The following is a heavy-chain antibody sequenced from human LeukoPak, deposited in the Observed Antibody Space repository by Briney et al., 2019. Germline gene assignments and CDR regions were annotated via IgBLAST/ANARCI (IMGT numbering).Heavy chain of an antibody. V-gene: IGHV4-34*11. CDR3: ARTPGGYSGYDLLYYFDY. CDR1: GGSFSGYY. D-gene: IGHD5-12*01. J-gene: IGHJ4*02. Sequence: SSETLSLTCAVYGGSFSGYYWGWIRQPPGKGLEWIGYIYYSGSTNYNPSLKSRVTMSVDTSKNQFSLKLSSVTAADTAVYYCARTPGGYSGYDLLYYFDYWGQGALVTVSS. CDR2: IYYSGST.